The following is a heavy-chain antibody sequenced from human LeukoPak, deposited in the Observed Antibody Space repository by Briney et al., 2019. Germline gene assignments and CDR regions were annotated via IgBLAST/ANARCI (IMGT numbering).Heavy chain of an antibody. Sequence: GRSLRLSCTASGFTFSKYAMHWVRQAPGKGLEWVAVISYDGSNKYYADSVKGRFTISRDNSKNTLYLQMNSLRAEDTAVYYCAKDGDLTDYWGQGTLVTVSS. CDR1: GFTFSKYA. D-gene: IGHD2-21*02. J-gene: IGHJ4*02. CDR2: ISYDGSNK. V-gene: IGHV3-30-3*01. CDR3: AKDGDLTDY.